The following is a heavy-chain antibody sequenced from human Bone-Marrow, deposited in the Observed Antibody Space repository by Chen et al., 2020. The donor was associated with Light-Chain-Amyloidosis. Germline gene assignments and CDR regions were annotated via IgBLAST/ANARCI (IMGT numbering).Heavy chain of an antibody. CDR2: INSDGSST. V-gene: IGHV3-74*01. D-gene: IGHD1-26*01. CDR1: GFTFSSYW. J-gene: IGHJ4*02. CDR3: ARAPYSGSYSDY. Sequence: GLVQPGGSLRLSCAASGFTFSSYWMHWVRQAPGKGLVWVSRINSDGSSTSYADSVKGRFTISGDNAKNTLYLQMNSLRAEDTAVYYCARAPYSGSYSDYWGQGTLVTVSS.